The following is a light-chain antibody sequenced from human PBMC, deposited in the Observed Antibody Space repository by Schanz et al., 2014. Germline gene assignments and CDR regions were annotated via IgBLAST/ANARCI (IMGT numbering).Light chain of an antibody. V-gene: IGKV3-15*01. CDR2: GAS. J-gene: IGKJ1*01. CDR3: QQYGSSPWT. CDR1: QNVTSF. Sequence: EIVMTQSPATLSVSPGERATLSCRASQNVTSFLAWYRQKPGQAPRLLIYGASIRGTGIPARFSGSGSGTEFTLTISSLQSEDFAVYYCQQYGSSPWTFGQGTKVEIK.